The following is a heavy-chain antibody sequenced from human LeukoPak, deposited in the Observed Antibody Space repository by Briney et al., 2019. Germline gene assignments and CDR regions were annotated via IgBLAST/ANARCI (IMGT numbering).Heavy chain of an antibody. CDR2: ISGNGGTT. D-gene: IGHD3-9*01. CDR1: GFIFTNYA. V-gene: IGHV3-23*01. J-gene: IGHJ4*02. CDR3: AKVSDWSHFYFDY. Sequence: PGGSLRLSCAASGFIFTNYAMTWVRQAPGKGLEWVSSISGNGGTTYYADSVKGRFTISRDNSKTTVFVQMNSLRVEDTAVYYCAKVSDWSHFYFDYWGQGTLVTVPS.